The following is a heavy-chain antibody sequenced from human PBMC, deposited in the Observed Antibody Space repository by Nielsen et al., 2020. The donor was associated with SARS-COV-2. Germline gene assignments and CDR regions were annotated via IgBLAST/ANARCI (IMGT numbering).Heavy chain of an antibody. J-gene: IGHJ4*02. V-gene: IGHV1-18*01. Sequence: ASVKASCKASGYTFTSYGISWVRQAPGQGLEWMGWISAYNGNTNYAQKLQGRVTMTTDTSTSTAYMELRSLRSDDTAVYYCARAVEQWLVPYYFDYWGQGTLVTVSS. CDR1: GYTFTSYG. CDR3: ARAVEQWLVPYYFDY. D-gene: IGHD6-19*01. CDR2: ISAYNGNT.